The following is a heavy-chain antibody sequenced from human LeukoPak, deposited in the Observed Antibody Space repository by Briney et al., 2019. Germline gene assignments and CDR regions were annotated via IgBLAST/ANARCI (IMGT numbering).Heavy chain of an antibody. CDR3: AREEGGQSAFDI. D-gene: IGHD1-26*01. Sequence: SQTLSLTCTVSGGSISSGSYYWSWIRQPAGKGLEWIGRIYTSGCTNYNPSLKSRVTISVDTSKNQFSLKLNSVTAADTAVYYCAREEGGQSAFDIWGQGTMVTVSS. J-gene: IGHJ3*02. CDR1: GGSISSGSYY. V-gene: IGHV4-61*02. CDR2: IYTSGCT.